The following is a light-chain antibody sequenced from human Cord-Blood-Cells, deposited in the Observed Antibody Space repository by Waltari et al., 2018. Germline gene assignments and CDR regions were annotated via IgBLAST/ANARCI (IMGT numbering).Light chain of an antibody. J-gene: IGLJ2*01. CDR3: CSFASRIGV. CDR2: DVS. CDR1: SPDVGISNF. Sequence: QSALTHPASLSGSPGQSITTSCTGTSPDVGISNFVSWYQPNPGKAPNLIISDVSKRPSGVSNRFSGSKSGNTASLTIAGLQADDEADYYCCSFASRIGVFGGGTKVTVL. V-gene: IGLV2-23*02.